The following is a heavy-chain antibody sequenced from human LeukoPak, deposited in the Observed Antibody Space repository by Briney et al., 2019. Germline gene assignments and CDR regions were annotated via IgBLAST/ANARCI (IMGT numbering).Heavy chain of an antibody. J-gene: IGHJ4*02. Sequence: SETLSLTCSVSGGSISSSSYYWGWIRQPPGKGLEWIGNIYYSGSIYYNPSLKSRVTISIDTSRNQFSLNLNYVTAADTAVYYCTRDSSINWGFFDYWGQGSLVTVSS. CDR3: TRDSSINWGFFDY. CDR1: GGSISSSSYY. D-gene: IGHD7-27*01. CDR2: IYYSGSI. V-gene: IGHV4-39*07.